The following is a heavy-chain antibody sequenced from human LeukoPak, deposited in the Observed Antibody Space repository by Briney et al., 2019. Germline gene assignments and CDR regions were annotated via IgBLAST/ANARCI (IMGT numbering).Heavy chain of an antibody. CDR2: INSDGSYT. CDR3: ARRGTTVTTQNFDY. Sequence: GGSLRLSCAASGFTFGSYWMHWVRQAPGKGLVWVSRINSDGSYTSYADSVKGRFTISRDNAKNTLYLQMNSLRAEDTAVYYCARRGTTVTTQNFDYWGQGTLVTVSS. D-gene: IGHD4-17*01. J-gene: IGHJ4*02. CDR1: GFTFGSYW. V-gene: IGHV3-74*01.